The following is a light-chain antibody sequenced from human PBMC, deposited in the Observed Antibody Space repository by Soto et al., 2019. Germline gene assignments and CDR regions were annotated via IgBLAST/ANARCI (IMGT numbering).Light chain of an antibody. CDR1: PSVNGN. V-gene: IGKV3-15*01. Sequence: EVVVTQSPATLSVSPGEIDTLSCRASPSVNGNLAWYQQKPGQTPRLLIYDVSTRANGVPARFSGRGSGTEFTLTISSLHSEDFALYYCQHYNGSQPWTFGQGTRGEIK. J-gene: IGKJ1*01. CDR3: QHYNGSQPWT. CDR2: DVS.